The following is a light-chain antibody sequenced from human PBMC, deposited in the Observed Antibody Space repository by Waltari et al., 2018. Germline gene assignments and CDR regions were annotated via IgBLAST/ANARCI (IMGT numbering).Light chain of an antibody. CDR1: SKHLGHYDL. J-gene: IGLJ1*01. CDR3: FSFVAANSFV. CDR2: GAN. V-gene: IGLV2-23*01. Sequence: QSPLTPPASVSGPPGQPITLSCTDTSKHLGHYDLVSWYQHRPGEAPKPLMYGANKRPSGVSNRFSGSKSGKTASLTISGLQTEDEADYYCFSFVAANSFVFGPGTKVTVL.